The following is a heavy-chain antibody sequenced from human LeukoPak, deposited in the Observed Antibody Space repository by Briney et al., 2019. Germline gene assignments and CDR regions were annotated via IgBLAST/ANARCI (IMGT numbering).Heavy chain of an antibody. D-gene: IGHD3-9*01. CDR1: GGAMSSSY. Sequence: PSETLSLTCVVSGGAMSSSYWSWIRQPPGKGLEWIGEINHSGSTNYNPSLKSRVTISVDTSKNQFSLKLSSVTAADTAVYYCARGSRRYYDILTKYYFDYWGQGTLVTVSS. J-gene: IGHJ4*02. V-gene: IGHV4-34*01. CDR2: INHSGST. CDR3: ARGSRRYYDILTKYYFDY.